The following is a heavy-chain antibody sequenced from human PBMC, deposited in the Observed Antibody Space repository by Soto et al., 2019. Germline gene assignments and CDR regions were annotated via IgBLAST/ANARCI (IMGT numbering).Heavy chain of an antibody. CDR3: ARLIKKGSGWKGPDY. CDR1: GGSISSSSCY. CDR2: IYYSGNT. V-gene: IGHV4-39*01. Sequence: SETLSLTCTVSGGSISSSSCYWGWIRKPPGKGLEWIGSIYYSGNTYYNPSLKSRVTMSVDTSKNQFSLKLSSVTAADTAVYYCARLIKKGSGWKGPDYWGQGTLVTVSS. D-gene: IGHD3-22*01. J-gene: IGHJ4*02.